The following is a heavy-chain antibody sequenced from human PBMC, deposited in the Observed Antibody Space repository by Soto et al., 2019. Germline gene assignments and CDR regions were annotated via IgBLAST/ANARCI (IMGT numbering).Heavy chain of an antibody. Sequence: QVQLVQSGAEVKKPGSSVTVSCKASVGTFGNSAISWVRQAPGQGLEWMGGIIPIFSTPDYAQKFQGRVTITADESTTTAYTELTSLKSEDTAVYYCARDKDRQQLGGNHYSGKDVWGQGPTVHVSS. CDR3: ARDKDRQQLGGNHYSGKDV. CDR1: VGTFGNSA. CDR2: IIPIFSTP. J-gene: IGHJ6*02. D-gene: IGHD2-15*01. V-gene: IGHV1-69*12.